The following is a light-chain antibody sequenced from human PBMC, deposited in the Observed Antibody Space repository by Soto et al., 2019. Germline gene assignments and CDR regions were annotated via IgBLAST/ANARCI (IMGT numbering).Light chain of an antibody. CDR2: DAS. J-gene: IGKJ4*01. Sequence: DIKLTQSPSFLSASVGDRVSITCRASQAIGNYLVWYQEKPGTAPKLLIYDASALQSGVPSRFSGSVSGTVSTLTISGLQPEDIATYYCQQLKSYPLSFGGGTKVEIK. V-gene: IGKV1-9*01. CDR3: QQLKSYPLS. CDR1: QAIGNY.